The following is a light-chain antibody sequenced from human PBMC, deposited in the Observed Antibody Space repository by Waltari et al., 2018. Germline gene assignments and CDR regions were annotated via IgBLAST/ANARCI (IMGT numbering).Light chain of an antibody. CDR2: QDS. Sequence: SYELTQPPSVSVSPGQTASITCPGDKLGDKYACWYQQKPGQSPVLVIYQDSKRPSGIPERFSGSNSGNTATLTISGTQSMDEADYYCQASDSSTASYVFGTGTKVTVL. V-gene: IGLV3-1*01. CDR1: KLGDKY. CDR3: QASDSSTASYV. J-gene: IGLJ1*01.